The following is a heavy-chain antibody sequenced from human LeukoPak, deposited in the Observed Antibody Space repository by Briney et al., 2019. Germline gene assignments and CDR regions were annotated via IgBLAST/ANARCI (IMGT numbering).Heavy chain of an antibody. CDR2: IWYDGSNK. CDR1: GFTFSSYG. J-gene: IGHJ1*01. V-gene: IGHV3-33*06. Sequence: PGGSLRLSCAASGFTFSSYGVHWVRQAPGRGLEWVAVIWYDGSNKYYADSVKGRFTISSDNSKNTLYLQMNSLRAEDTAVYYCAKEYYDFWSGYSEVYFQHWGQGTLVTVSS. D-gene: IGHD3-3*01. CDR3: AKEYYDFWSGYSEVYFQH.